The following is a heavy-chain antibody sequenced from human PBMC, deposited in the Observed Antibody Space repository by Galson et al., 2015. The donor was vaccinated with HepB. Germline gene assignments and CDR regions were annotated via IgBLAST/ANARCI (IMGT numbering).Heavy chain of an antibody. CDR3: ARNILVPAAHEDYYGMDV. D-gene: IGHD2-2*01. Sequence: SVKVSCKASGGTFSSYAISWVRQAPGQGLEWMGGIIPIFGTANYAQKFQGRVTITADESTSTAYMELSSLRSEDTAVYYCARNILVPAAHEDYYGMDVWGQGTTVTVSS. J-gene: IGHJ6*02. CDR2: IIPIFGTA. V-gene: IGHV1-69*13. CDR1: GGTFSSYA.